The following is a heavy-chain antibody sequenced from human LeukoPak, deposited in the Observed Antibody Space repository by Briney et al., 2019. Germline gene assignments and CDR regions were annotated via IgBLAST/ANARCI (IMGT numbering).Heavy chain of an antibody. V-gene: IGHV4-34*01. J-gene: IGHJ3*02. CDR1: GGPFSGYY. CDR3: ARWAGLNAFDI. D-gene: IGHD6-19*01. CDR2: INHSGST. Sequence: SETLSLTCAVYGGPFSGYYWSWIRQPPGKGLEWIGEINHSGSTNYNPSLKSRVTISVDTSKNQFSLKLSSVTAADTAVYYCARWAGLNAFDIWGQGTMVTVSS.